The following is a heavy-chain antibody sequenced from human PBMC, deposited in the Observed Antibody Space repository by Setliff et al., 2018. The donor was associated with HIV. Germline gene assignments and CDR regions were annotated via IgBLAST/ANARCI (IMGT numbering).Heavy chain of an antibody. J-gene: IGHJ4*02. D-gene: IGHD3-10*01. CDR2: MNPNSGNA. Sequence: ASVKVSCKASGYIFTTYDINWVRQATGQGLEWMGWMNPNSGNAGSVQKFQGRVTMTMNTSINTAYMELSSLKSEDTAVYYCARGGSLHGSGTSGSAYFDSWGQGALVTVSS. V-gene: IGHV1-8*02. CDR3: ARGGSLHGSGTSGSAYFDS. CDR1: GYIFTTYD.